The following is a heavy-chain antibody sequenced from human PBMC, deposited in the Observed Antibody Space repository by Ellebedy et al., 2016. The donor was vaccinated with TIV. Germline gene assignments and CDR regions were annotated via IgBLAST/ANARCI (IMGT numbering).Heavy chain of an antibody. V-gene: IGHV3-33*03. CDR3: ATSHCSTITCYLLGFDF. CDR2: IWYDGSNK. D-gene: IGHD2/OR15-2a*01. Sequence: GESLKISXAASGFTFSSYGFLWVRQAPGKGLEWVAVIWYDGSNKYYADSVKGRFTISRDNAQNSLYLQMDSLGAGDTAVYYCATSHCSTITCYLLGFDFWGRGTLVTVSS. J-gene: IGHJ4*02. CDR1: GFTFSSYG.